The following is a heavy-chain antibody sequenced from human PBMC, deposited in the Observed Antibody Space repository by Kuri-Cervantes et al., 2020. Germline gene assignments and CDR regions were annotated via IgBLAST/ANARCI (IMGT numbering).Heavy chain of an antibody. V-gene: IGHV3-21*04. D-gene: IGHD5-12*01. Sequence: GESLKISCAASGFTFSSYSMNWVRQAPGKGLEWVSSISSSSSYIYYADSVKGRFTISRDNAKNSLYLQMNSLRAEDTAVYYCASDAVVATPGAFDIWGQGTMVTVSS. CDR2: ISSSSSYI. CDR1: GFTFSSYS. CDR3: ASDAVVATPGAFDI. J-gene: IGHJ3*02.